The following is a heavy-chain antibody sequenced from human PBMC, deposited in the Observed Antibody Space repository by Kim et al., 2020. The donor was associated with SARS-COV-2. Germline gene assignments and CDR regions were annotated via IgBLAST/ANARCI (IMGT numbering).Heavy chain of an antibody. V-gene: IGHV4-59*08. CDR3: ARVWGAGYSSGWYYYYYYMDV. CDR1: GGSISSYY. J-gene: IGHJ6*03. Sequence: SETLSLTCTVSGGSISSYYWSWIRQPPGKGLEWSGYIYYSGSTNYNPSLKSRVTISVDTSKNQFSLKLSSVTAADTAVYYCARVWGAGYSSGWYYYYYYMDVWGKGTTVTVSS. CDR2: IYYSGST. D-gene: IGHD6-19*01.